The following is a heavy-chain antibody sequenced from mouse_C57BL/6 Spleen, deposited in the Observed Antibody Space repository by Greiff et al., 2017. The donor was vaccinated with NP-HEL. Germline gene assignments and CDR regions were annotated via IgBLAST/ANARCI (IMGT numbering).Heavy chain of an antibody. CDR1: GYAFSSYW. V-gene: IGHV1-80*01. Sequence: QVHVKQSGAELVKPGASVKISCKASGYAFSSYWMNWVKQRPGKGLEWIGQIYPGDGDTNYNGKFKGKATLTADKSSSTAYMQLSSLTSEDSAVYFCARSRDYSPDYWGQGTTLTVSS. CDR3: ARSRDYSPDY. CDR2: IYPGDGDT. D-gene: IGHD2-12*01. J-gene: IGHJ2*01.